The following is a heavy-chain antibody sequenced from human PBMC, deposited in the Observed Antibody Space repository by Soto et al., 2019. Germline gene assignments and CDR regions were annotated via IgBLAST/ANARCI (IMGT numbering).Heavy chain of an antibody. D-gene: IGHD5-18*01. CDR3: ARGGRGYSFGYIDY. CDR2: INHSGST. V-gene: IGHV4-34*01. J-gene: IGHJ4*02. CDR1: GGSFSGYS. Sequence: SETLSLTCAVYGGSFSGYSWSWIRQPPGKGLEWIGEINHSGSTNYNPSLKSRVTISIDTSKNQFSLKLSSVTAADTAVYYCARGGRGYSFGYIDYWGQGTLVTV.